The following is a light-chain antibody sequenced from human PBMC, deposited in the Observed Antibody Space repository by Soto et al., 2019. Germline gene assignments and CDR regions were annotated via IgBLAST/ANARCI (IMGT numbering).Light chain of an antibody. J-gene: IGLJ1*01. CDR3: CSYAGSPYV. CDR1: SSDVGGYKY. V-gene: IGLV2-11*01. Sequence: QSALTQPRSVSGSPGQSVTISCTGTSSDVGGYKYVSWYQQHPGKAPKLMIYDVSERPSGVPDRFSGSKSGNTASLTISGLHAEDEADYYSCSYAGSPYVFGTGTKATVL. CDR2: DVS.